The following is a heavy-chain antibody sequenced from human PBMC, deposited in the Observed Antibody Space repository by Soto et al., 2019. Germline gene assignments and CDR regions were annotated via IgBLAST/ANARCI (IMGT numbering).Heavy chain of an antibody. D-gene: IGHD2-15*01. V-gene: IGHV3-30-3*01. CDR2: ISYDGSTT. CDR1: GSSFTSYA. CDR3: ARDTTPYYYYGMDV. J-gene: IGHJ6*02. Sequence: GGSLRLSCGASGSSFTSYAIHWVRQAPGKGLEWVALISYDGSTTYYADSVKGRFTMSRDNSKNTLYLQMNSLRAEDTAVYYCARDTTPYYYYGMDVWGQGTTVTVS.